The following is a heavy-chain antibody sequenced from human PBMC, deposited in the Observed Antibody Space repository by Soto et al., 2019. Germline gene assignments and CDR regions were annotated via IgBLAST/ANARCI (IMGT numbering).Heavy chain of an antibody. CDR2: ISLYNGNT. D-gene: IGHD2-2*01. Sequence: ASVEVSCKAYDFSFTSHRISWVLQAPGQGLEWMGWISLYNGNTNYAQQFQGRVTMTTDTSTSTAYMELRSLRSDDTAMYFCAIYHLELFRFDYWGQGTLVTVSS. J-gene: IGHJ4*02. CDR3: AIYHLELFRFDY. CDR1: DFSFTSHR. V-gene: IGHV1-18*04.